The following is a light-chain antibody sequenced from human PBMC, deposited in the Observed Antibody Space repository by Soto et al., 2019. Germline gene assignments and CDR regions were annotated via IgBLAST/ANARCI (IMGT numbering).Light chain of an antibody. J-gene: IGKJ4*01. CDR2: AAS. V-gene: IGKV1-39*01. CDR1: QSISNY. Sequence: DIQMTQSPASLSASVGDRVTVTCRAGQSISNYLNWYQQKPGKAPKLLIYAASVLQSGVPSRFSGSGSGTEFTLSINSLQAEDFAIYHCQQSYNTPLTFGGGTKVEMK. CDR3: QQSYNTPLT.